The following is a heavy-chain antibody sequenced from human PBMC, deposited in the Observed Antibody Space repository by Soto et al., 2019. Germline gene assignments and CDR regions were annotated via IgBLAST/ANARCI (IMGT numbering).Heavy chain of an antibody. Sequence: VGSLRLSCASSECTFSSYAMSCVRHSPGKWLEWVADISGNGGTTNYADSVKGRFTISRNNFKNTLSLEMSSLRADDTAVYYCARDPDRMGIYYYYGMEVWGQGTTVTVSS. D-gene: IGHD3-10*01. CDR2: ISGNGGTT. J-gene: IGHJ6*01. CDR3: ARDPDRMGIYYYYGMEV. CDR1: ECTFSSYA. V-gene: IGHV3-23*01.